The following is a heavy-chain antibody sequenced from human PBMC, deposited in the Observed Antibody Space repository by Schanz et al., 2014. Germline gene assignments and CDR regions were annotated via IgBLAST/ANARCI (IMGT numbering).Heavy chain of an antibody. CDR2: ISGRDGST. Sequence: VHLLESGGGLVEPGGSLRLSCAASGFSFSDYYMSWIRQAPGMGLEWVSAISGRDGSTYYADSVRGRFTISRDNSKNTLYLQMNSLRAEDTAVYYCARIGGSVFDYWAQGTLVTVSS. J-gene: IGHJ4*02. D-gene: IGHD3-10*01. CDR3: ARIGGSVFDY. V-gene: IGHV3-23*01. CDR1: GFSFSDYY.